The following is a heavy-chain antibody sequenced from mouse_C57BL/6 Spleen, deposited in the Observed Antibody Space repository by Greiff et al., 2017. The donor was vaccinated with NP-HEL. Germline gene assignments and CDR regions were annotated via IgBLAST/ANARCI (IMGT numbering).Heavy chain of an antibody. CDR1: GYTFTSYG. CDR2: IYPRSGNT. J-gene: IGHJ4*01. CDR3: ARRRLGQGAMDY. V-gene: IGHV1-81*01. D-gene: IGHD4-1*01. Sequence: VQLQQSGAELARPGASVKLSCKASGYTFTSYGISWVKQRTGQGLEWIGEIYPRSGNTYYNEKFKGKATLTADISSSTAYMELRSLTSEDSAVYFCARRRLGQGAMDYWGQGTSVTVSS.